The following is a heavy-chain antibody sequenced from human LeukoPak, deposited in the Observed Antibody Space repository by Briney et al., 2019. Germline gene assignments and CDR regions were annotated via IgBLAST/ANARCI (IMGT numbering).Heavy chain of an antibody. V-gene: IGHV3-30*04. Sequence: PGGSLRLSCAASGFTFSDYAMHWVRQAPGKGLEWVAVISYDGSNKYYADSVKGRFTISRDNSKNTLYLQMNSLRAEDTAVYYCARARESSGFDYWGQGTLVTVSS. D-gene: IGHD3-10*01. CDR3: ARARESSGFDY. CDR2: ISYDGSNK. CDR1: GFTFSDYA. J-gene: IGHJ4*02.